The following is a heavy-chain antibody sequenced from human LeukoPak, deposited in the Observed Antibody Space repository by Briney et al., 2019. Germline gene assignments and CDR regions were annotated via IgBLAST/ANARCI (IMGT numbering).Heavy chain of an antibody. V-gene: IGHV3-9*01. Sequence: PGGSLRLSCAASGFTFDDYAMHWVRQAPGKGLEWVSGISWNSGSIGYADSVKGRFTISRDNSKNTLYLQMNSLRAEDTAVYYCARAYPLNDFWSPFGYWGQETLVTVSS. CDR1: GFTFDDYA. D-gene: IGHD3-3*01. CDR2: ISWNSGSI. CDR3: ARAYPLNDFWSPFGY. J-gene: IGHJ4*02.